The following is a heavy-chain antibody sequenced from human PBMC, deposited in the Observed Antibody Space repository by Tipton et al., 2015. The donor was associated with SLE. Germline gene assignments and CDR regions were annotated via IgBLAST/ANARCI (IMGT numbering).Heavy chain of an antibody. V-gene: IGHV4-34*01. CDR2: INHSGST. CDR1: GGSFSGYY. CDR3: ARRDGDSSIWNWFDP. Sequence: TLSLTCAVYGGSFSGYYWSWIRQPPGKGLEWIGEINHSGSTNYNPSLKSRVTISVDTSKNQFSLKLSSVTAADTAVYYCARRDGDSSIWNWFDPWGQGTLVTVSS. D-gene: IGHD6-13*01. J-gene: IGHJ5*02.